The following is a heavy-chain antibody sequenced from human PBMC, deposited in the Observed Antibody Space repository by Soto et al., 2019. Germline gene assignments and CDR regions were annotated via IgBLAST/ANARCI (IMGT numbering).Heavy chain of an antibody. Sequence: AASVKVSCKASGYTFTGYYMHWVRQAPGQGLEWMGWINPNSGDTNYAQKFQGRVTMTRDTSISTAYMKLSRLRSDDTVVYYCATDNQAQNGVAGAGIDYWGQGTLVTVS. V-gene: IGHV1-2*02. CDR3: ATDNQAQNGVAGAGIDY. CDR2: INPNSGDT. CDR1: GYTFTGYY. D-gene: IGHD6-19*01. J-gene: IGHJ4*02.